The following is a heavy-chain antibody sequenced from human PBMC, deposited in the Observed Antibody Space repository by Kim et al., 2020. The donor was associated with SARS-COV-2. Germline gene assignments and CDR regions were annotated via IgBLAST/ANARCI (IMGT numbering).Heavy chain of an antibody. V-gene: IGHV6-1*01. D-gene: IGHD6-13*01. Sequence: SQTLSLTCAISGDSVSSNSAAWNWIRQSPSRGLEWLGRTYYRSKWYNDYAVSVKSRITINPDTSKNQFSLQLNSVTPEDTAVYYCARDWYSSSWYRVRGNAFDIWGQGTMVTVSS. CDR2: TYYRSKWYN. CDR1: GDSVSSNSAA. CDR3: ARDWYSSSWYRVRGNAFDI. J-gene: IGHJ3*02.